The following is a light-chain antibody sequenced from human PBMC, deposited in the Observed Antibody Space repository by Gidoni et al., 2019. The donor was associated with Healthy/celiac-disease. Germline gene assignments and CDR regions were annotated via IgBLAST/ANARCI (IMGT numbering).Light chain of an antibody. J-gene: IGLJ1*01. V-gene: IGLV3-1*01. CDR3: QAWDSSTYV. Sequence: SYELTQPPSVSVSPGQTASITCSGVKLGDKYACWYQQKPGQSPVLVIYQDRKRPSGIPERFSGSNSGNTATLTISGTQAMDEADYYCQAWDSSTYVFGTGTKVTVL. CDR1: KLGDKY. CDR2: QDR.